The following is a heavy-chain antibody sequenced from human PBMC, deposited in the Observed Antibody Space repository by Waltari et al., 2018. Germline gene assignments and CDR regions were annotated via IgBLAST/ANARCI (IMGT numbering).Heavy chain of an antibody. D-gene: IGHD2-2*01. J-gene: IGHJ6*02. Sequence: QVQLQESGPGLVKPSETLSLTCTVSGGSISSHYWSWIRQPPGKGLEWIGYIYYSGSTNYNPSLKSRVTISVDTSKNQFSLKLSSVTAADTAVYYCARDGLQLGYYYYGMDVWGQGTTVTVSS. CDR3: ARDGLQLGYYYYGMDV. CDR2: IYYSGST. CDR1: GGSISSHY. V-gene: IGHV4-59*11.